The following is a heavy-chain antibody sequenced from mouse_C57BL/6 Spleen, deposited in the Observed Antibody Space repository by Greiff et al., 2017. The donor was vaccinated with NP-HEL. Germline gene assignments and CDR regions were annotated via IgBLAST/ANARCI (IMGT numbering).Heavy chain of an antibody. CDR3: ARSVNYYGSSDWYFDV. V-gene: IGHV1-72*01. Sequence: QVQLQQPGAELVKPGASVKLSCKASGYTFTSYWMHWVKQRPGRGLEWIGRIDPNSGGTKYNEKFTSKATLTVDKPSSTAYMQVSSLTSEDSAVYYCARSVNYYGSSDWYFDVWGTGTTVTVSS. D-gene: IGHD1-1*01. J-gene: IGHJ1*03. CDR1: GYTFTSYW. CDR2: IDPNSGGT.